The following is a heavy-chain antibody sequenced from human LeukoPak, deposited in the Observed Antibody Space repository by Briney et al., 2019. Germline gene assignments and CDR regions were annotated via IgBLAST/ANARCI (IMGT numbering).Heavy chain of an antibody. J-gene: IGHJ2*01. Sequence: GGSLRLSCAASGFTFSSYAMSWVRQAPGKGLEWVSAISGSGGSTYYADSVKGRFTISRDNSKNTLYLQMNSLRAEDTAVYYCAKCRSMVRGVSYWYFDLWGRGTLDTVSS. CDR2: ISGSGGST. V-gene: IGHV3-23*01. CDR1: GFTFSSYA. D-gene: IGHD3-10*01. CDR3: AKCRSMVRGVSYWYFDL.